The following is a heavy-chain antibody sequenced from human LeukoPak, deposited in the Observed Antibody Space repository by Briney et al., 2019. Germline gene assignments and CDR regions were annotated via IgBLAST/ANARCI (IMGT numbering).Heavy chain of an antibody. CDR1: GFTFSSYA. V-gene: IGHV3-23*01. D-gene: IGHD6-13*01. CDR2: ISSSGGST. Sequence: GGSLRLSCAASGFTFSSYAMSWVRQAPGKGLEWVSSISSSGGSTYYADSVKGRFTISRDNSKNTLYLQMNSLRAEDTAVYYCAKLSESWYGDYWGQGTLVTVSS. J-gene: IGHJ4*02. CDR3: AKLSESWYGDY.